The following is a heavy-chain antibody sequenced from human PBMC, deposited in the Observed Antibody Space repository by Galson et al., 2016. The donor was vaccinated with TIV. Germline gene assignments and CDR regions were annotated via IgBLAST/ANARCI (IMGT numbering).Heavy chain of an antibody. D-gene: IGHD3-16*02. CDR2: IEEDGSET. CDR3: FIGHYSDS. J-gene: IGHJ4*02. Sequence: SLRLSCAASGFGFRSFWMSWVRQAPGKGLEWVANIEEDGSETYYVDSVKGRFTISRDNARNSLHLQMNSLRAEDTAVYYCFIGHYSDSWGQGTLVTVSS. CDR1: GFGFRSFW. V-gene: IGHV3-7*01.